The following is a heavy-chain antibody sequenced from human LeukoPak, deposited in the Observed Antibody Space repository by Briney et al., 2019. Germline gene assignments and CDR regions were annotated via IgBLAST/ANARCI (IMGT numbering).Heavy chain of an antibody. V-gene: IGHV1-69*05. CDR2: IIPIFGTA. CDR3: ARQGTYSSAIGMGY. D-gene: IGHD6-19*01. Sequence: ASVKVSCKASGGTFSSYAISWVRQAPGQGLEWMGGIIPIFGTANYAQKFQGRVTMTRDTSTRKVYMEVNSLRSEDTAAYYCARQGTYSSAIGMGYWGQGTLVTVSS. CDR1: GGTFSSYA. J-gene: IGHJ4*02.